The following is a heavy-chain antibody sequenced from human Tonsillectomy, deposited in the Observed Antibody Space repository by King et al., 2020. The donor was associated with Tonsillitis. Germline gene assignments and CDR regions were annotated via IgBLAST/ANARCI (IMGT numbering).Heavy chain of an antibody. CDR2: IDPNSGGT. J-gene: IGHJ2*01. Sequence: VQLVESGAEVKKPGASVKVSCKASGYTFTGYYLHWLRQAPGQGLEWMGWIDPNSGGTNYAQKFQGRVTMTRDTSISTAYMELSRLTSDDTAVYYCARDPAASGNWYFDLWGRGTLVTVSS. V-gene: IGHV1-2*02. D-gene: IGHD1-26*01. CDR1: GYTFTGYY. CDR3: ARDPAASGNWYFDL.